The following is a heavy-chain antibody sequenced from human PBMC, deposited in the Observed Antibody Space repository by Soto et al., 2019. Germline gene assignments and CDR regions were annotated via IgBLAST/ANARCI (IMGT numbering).Heavy chain of an antibody. V-gene: IGHV4-61*01. CDR1: GGSVSSGSYY. J-gene: IGHJ5*02. CDR3: ARHQTHSSSYVDP. CDR2: IYYSGST. D-gene: IGHD6-13*01. Sequence: SETLSLTCTVSGGSVSSGSYYWSWIRQPPGKGLECIGYIYYSGSTNYNPSLKSRVTISVDTSKNEFSLKLSSVTAADTAVYYCARHQTHSSSYVDPWGQGTLVTVSS.